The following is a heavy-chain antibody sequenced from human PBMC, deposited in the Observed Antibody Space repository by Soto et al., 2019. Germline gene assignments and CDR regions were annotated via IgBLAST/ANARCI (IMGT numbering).Heavy chain of an antibody. CDR1: GDYMNTDNW. J-gene: IGHJ4*02. D-gene: IGHD2-8*01. Sequence: SATLSLTFAVFGDYMNTDNWWSWVRHTPWKGLEWIGEIHHNGDTTYTPSLKSRVTMSLDKSKYHFSLSLTSVTAADTAVYYCARTRQSCTTSRCHDVYFDFWGRGNLVTGSS. CDR3: ARTRQSCTTSRCHDVYFDF. CDR2: IHHNGDT. V-gene: IGHV4-4*02.